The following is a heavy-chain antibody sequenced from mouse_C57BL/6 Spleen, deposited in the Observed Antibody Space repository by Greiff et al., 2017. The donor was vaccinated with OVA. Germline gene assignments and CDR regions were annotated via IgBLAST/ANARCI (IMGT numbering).Heavy chain of an antibody. J-gene: IGHJ1*03. CDR2: IYWDDDK. CDR1: GFSLSTSGMG. Sequence: TLKESGPGILQSSQTLSLTCSFSGFSLSTSGMGVSWIRQPSGKGLEWLAHIYWDDDKRYNPSLKSRLKISKDTSRNQVFLTITSVDTADTATYYCARRGGGYWYFDVWGTGTTVTVSS. V-gene: IGHV8-12*01. CDR3: ARRGGGYWYFDV.